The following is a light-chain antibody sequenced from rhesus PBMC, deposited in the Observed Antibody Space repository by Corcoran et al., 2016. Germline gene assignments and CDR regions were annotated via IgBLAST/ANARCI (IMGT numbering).Light chain of an antibody. J-gene: IGKJ4*01. V-gene: IGKV1-22*01. CDR2: KAS. CDR3: QQYSSSPLT. Sequence: DIQMTQSPSSLSASVGDTVTIPCRASQSISNWLAWYQPKPGKAPNLQIYKASSLENGDPSRFSGSGSGTDFTRTLRSLQSEDLAAYVCQQYSSSPLTFGGGTKV. CDR1: QSISNW.